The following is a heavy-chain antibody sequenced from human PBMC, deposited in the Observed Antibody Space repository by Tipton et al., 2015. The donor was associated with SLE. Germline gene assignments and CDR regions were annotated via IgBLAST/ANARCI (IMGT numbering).Heavy chain of an antibody. CDR1: GGSISHSNYY. CDR2: IFCSGTT. J-gene: IGHJ4*02. CDR3: ARVASVGLGRGQFDY. V-gene: IGHV4-39*07. Sequence: TLSLTCTVSGGSISHSNYYWGWIRQPPGKGLEWIGNIFCSGTTYYNPSLKSRVTISVDTSKNQFSLKVSSVTAADTAVYYCARVASVGLGRGQFDYWGQGTLVTVSS. D-gene: IGHD1-26*01.